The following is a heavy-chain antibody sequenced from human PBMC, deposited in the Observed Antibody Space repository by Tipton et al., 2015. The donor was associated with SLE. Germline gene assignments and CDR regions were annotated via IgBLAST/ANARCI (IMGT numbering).Heavy chain of an antibody. CDR2: FYSAGSR. J-gene: IGHJ3*01. D-gene: IGHD3-9*01. Sequence: SLRLSCAASGFIVSNNYVGWVRQAPGKGLEWVSGFYSAGSRYYADSVKGRFTISRDNSKNTLYLQMNSLRGEDTAVYYCMKGDTWGQETVVTVSS. CDR1: GFIVSNNY. V-gene: IGHV3-53*01. CDR3: MKGDT.